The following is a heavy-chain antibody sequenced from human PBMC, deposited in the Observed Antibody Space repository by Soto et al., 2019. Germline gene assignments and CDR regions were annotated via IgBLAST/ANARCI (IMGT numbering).Heavy chain of an antibody. Sequence: QVQLVQSGGEVKKPGASVKVSCKASGYTFTIYGINWVRQAPGQGLEWMGWISPDNGNTNYAQKLQGRVTMTTDTSTSTGYRELRSLRSDDTAVYYCARALGYSGYAGMDVWGQGTTVTVSS. CDR1: GYTFTIYG. D-gene: IGHD5-12*01. J-gene: IGHJ6*02. CDR3: ARALGYSGYAGMDV. V-gene: IGHV1-18*01. CDR2: ISPDNGNT.